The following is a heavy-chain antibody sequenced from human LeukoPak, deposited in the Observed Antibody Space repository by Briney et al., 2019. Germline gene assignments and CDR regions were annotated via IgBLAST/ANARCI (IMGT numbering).Heavy chain of an antibody. D-gene: IGHD1-1*01. J-gene: IGHJ5*02. CDR3: AKGTNSYIQFPSLYNWFDP. Sequence: GGSLRLSCAASGFTFSSYAMSWVRQAPGKGLEWVSAISGSGGSTYYADSVKGRFTISRDNSKNTLYLQMNSLRAEDTAVYYCAKGTNSYIQFPSLYNWFDPWGQGTLVTVSS. V-gene: IGHV3-23*01. CDR2: ISGSGGST. CDR1: GFTFSSYA.